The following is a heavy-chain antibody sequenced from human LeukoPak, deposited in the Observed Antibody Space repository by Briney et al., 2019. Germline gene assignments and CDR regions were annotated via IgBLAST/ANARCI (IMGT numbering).Heavy chain of an antibody. V-gene: IGHV3-30*18. CDR2: ISYDGSNE. J-gene: IGHJ4*02. CDR3: AKDRPVVASYYGSGSYSPQPSYFDY. CDR1: GFTFSSYS. D-gene: IGHD3-10*01. Sequence: GGSLRLSCAASGFTFSSYSMNGVRQAPGKGLEGVAVISYDGSNEYYADSVKGRFTIYRDNYKNTLYLQMNSLRAEDTAVYYCAKDRPVVASYYGSGSYSPQPSYFDYWGQGTLVTVSS.